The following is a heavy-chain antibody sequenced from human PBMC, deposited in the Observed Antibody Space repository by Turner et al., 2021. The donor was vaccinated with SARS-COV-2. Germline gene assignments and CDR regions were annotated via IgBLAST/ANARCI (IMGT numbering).Heavy chain of an antibody. D-gene: IGHD6-19*01. CDR1: GFPVSSNY. J-gene: IGHJ3*02. V-gene: IGHV3-53*01. Sequence: EVQLVESGGGLIQPGGSLRLSCAASGFPVSSNYISWVRQAPGKGLEWVSVIYSGGSTYYADSVKGRFTISRDNSKNTLYLQMNSLRAEDTAVYYCARGYSSGWYQSGAFDIWGQGTMVTVSS. CDR2: IYSGGST. CDR3: ARGYSSGWYQSGAFDI.